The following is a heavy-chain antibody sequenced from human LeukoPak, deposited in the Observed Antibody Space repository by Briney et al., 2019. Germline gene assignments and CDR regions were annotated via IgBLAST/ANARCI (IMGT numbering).Heavy chain of an antibody. V-gene: IGHV3-23*01. J-gene: IGHJ4*02. CDR1: GFTFSDHY. CDR3: AKDEWAYGGNPPTG. D-gene: IGHD4-23*01. CDR2: ISGSGGST. Sequence: QPGGSLRLSCAASGFTFSDHYMDWVRQAPGKGLEWVSAISGSGGSTYYADSVKGRFTISRDNSKNTLYLQMNSLRVEDTAVYYCAKDEWAYGGNPPTGWGQGTLVTVSS.